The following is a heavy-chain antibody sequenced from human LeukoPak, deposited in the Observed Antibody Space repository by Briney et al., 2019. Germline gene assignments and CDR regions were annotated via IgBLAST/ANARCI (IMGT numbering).Heavy chain of an antibody. Sequence: GESLKISCKGSGYSFTSYWIGWVRQMPGRGLEWMGIIYPGDSDTRYSPSFQGQVTISADKSISTAYLQWSSLKASDTAMYYCARHRLIAAADPPYYYYYYMDVWGEGTTVTVSS. D-gene: IGHD6-13*01. CDR3: ARHRLIAAADPPYYYYYYMDV. V-gene: IGHV5-51*01. CDR1: GYSFTSYW. CDR2: IYPGDSDT. J-gene: IGHJ6*03.